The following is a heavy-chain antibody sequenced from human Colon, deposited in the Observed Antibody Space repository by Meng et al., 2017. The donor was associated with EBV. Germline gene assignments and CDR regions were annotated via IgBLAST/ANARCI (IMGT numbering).Heavy chain of an antibody. CDR1: GLTFTSFW. CDR2: INGDGTST. J-gene: IGHJ1*01. V-gene: IGHV3-74*01. CDR3: ARVGDYAYKD. D-gene: IGHD4-17*01. Sequence: EGLLRGPGGGLVQPGGSLRLSCAASGLTFTSFWMHWVRQGPGKGLVWVSRINGDGTSTSYADSVKGRFTISRDNAKNTLYLQMDSLRDEDTAVYYCARVGDYAYKDWGQGTLVTVSS.